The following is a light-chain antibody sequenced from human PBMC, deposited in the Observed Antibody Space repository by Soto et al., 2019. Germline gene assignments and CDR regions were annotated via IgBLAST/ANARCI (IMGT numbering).Light chain of an antibody. CDR2: KSS. Sequence: DIQMTQSPSTLSASVGDSVTITCRASQIIYSWLAWYQQKPGNAPKLLIYKSSTVERGVPSRFSGSGSETEFTLTINSQQPDDFATDYCLQYFDYYRTFGQGTKVEIK. J-gene: IGKJ1*01. V-gene: IGKV1-5*03. CDR3: LQYFDYYRT. CDR1: QIIYSW.